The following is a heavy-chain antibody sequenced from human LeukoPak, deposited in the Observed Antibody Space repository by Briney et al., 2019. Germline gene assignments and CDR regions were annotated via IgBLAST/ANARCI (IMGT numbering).Heavy chain of an antibody. Sequence: PGGSLRLSCAASGFTFDDYAMHWVRQAPGKGLEWVAVISYDGSNKYYADSVKGQFTISRDNSKNTLYLQMNSLRAEDTAVYYCAKDYSSGLDAFDIWGQGTMVTVSS. J-gene: IGHJ3*02. V-gene: IGHV3-30*18. CDR2: ISYDGSNK. CDR1: GFTFDDYA. CDR3: AKDYSSGLDAFDI. D-gene: IGHD6-19*01.